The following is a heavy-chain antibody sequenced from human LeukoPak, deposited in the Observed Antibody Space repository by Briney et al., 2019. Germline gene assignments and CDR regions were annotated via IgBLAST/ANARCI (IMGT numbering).Heavy chain of an antibody. CDR1: GXTFSSYA. CDR3: ARAGGYQRNNWFDP. D-gene: IGHD3-22*01. Sequence: GGSLRLSCAASGXTFSSYAMHWVRQAPGKGLEWVAVISYDGSNKYYADSVKGRFTIARDNSKNTLYLQMNSLRAEDTAVYYCARAGGYQRNNWFDPWGQGTLVTVSS. V-gene: IGHV3-30-3*01. J-gene: IGHJ5*02. CDR2: ISYDGSNK.